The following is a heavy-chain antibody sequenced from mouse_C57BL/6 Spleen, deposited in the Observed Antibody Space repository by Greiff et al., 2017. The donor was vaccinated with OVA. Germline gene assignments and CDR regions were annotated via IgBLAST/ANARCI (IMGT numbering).Heavy chain of an antibody. CDR2: IWGGGST. CDR1: GFSLTSYG. CDR3: AKREGGYDYGRDAMDY. D-gene: IGHD2-4*01. Sequence: VKLMESGPGLVAPSQSLSITCTVSGFSLTSYGVDWVRQPPGKGLEWLGVIWGGGSTNYNSALMSRLSISKDNSTSQVFLKMNRLQSDDTAMYYCAKREGGYDYGRDAMDYWGQGTSVTVSS. V-gene: IGHV2-9*01. J-gene: IGHJ4*01.